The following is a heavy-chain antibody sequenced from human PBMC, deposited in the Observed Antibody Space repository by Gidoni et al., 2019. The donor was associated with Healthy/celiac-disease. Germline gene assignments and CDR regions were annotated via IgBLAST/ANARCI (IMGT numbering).Heavy chain of an antibody. D-gene: IGHD6-19*01. CDR3: ARPYSSGWNDAFDI. Sequence: EVRLVQSGAEVRKPGESLKISCKGSANSFTSYWRGWVRQMPGKGLEWMGLIYPGDSDTRYSPSFQGQVTISADKSIRTAYLQWSSLKASDTAMYYCARPYSSGWNDAFDIWGQGTMVTVSS. CDR1: ANSFTSYW. J-gene: IGHJ3*02. CDR2: IYPGDSDT. V-gene: IGHV5-51*01.